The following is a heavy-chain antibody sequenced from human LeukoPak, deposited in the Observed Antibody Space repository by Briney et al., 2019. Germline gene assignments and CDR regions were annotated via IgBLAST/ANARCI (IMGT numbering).Heavy chain of an antibody. CDR1: GYTFTSYY. Sequence: ASVKVSCKASGYTFTSYYMHWVRQAPGQGLEWMGIINSSGGSTSYAQKFQGSVTMTRETSTSTVYMEVSSLRSEDTAVYYCARGRPAIAAAGTWRYFDYWGRGTLVTVSS. V-gene: IGHV1-46*01. J-gene: IGHJ4*02. CDR2: INSSGGST. D-gene: IGHD6-13*01. CDR3: ARGRPAIAAAGTWRYFDY.